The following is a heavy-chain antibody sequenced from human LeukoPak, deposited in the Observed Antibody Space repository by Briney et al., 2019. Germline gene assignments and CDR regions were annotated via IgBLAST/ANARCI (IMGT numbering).Heavy chain of an antibody. V-gene: IGHV1-2*02. CDR1: GYAFTGCY. CDR3: ARGYDILTGYSTSTNWYFDL. Sequence: ASVKVSCKASGYAFTGCYMHWVRQAPEQGLEWMGWINPNSGGTNYAQKFQGRVTMTRDTSISTAYMELSRLRSDDTAVYYCARGYDILTGYSTSTNWYFDLWGRGTLVTVSS. CDR2: INPNSGGT. D-gene: IGHD3-9*01. J-gene: IGHJ2*01.